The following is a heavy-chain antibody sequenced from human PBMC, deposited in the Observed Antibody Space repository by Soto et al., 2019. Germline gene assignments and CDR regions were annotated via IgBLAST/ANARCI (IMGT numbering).Heavy chain of an antibody. D-gene: IGHD3-22*01. J-gene: IGHJ3*02. CDR3: ARAGYYDSSGYDGFDI. Sequence: QVQLVQSGAEVKKPGASVKVSCKASGYTFTTYYMHWIRQAPGQGLEWMGIIDPRAGSTSHAQKFQGRVTMTRATSTSTVYMDLRSLRSEDTAVYYCARAGYYDSSGYDGFDIWGQGTMVTVSS. CDR1: GYTFTTYY. CDR2: IDPRAGST. V-gene: IGHV1-46*01.